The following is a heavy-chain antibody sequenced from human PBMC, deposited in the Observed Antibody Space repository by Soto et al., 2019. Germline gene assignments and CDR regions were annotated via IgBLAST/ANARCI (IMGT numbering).Heavy chain of an antibody. CDR2: IYYSGST. V-gene: IGHV4-31*03. CDR1: GGSISSGGYY. J-gene: IGHJ4*02. CDR3: AREKSGYLDY. D-gene: IGHD5-12*01. Sequence: PSETLSLTCTVSGGSISSGGYYWSWIRQHPGKGLEWIGYIYYSGSTYYNPSLKSRVTISVDTSKNQFSLKLSSATAADTAVYYCAREKSGYLDYWGQGTLVTVSS.